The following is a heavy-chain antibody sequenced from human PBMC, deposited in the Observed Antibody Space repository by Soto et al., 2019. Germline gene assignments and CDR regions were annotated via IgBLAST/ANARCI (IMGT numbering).Heavy chain of an antibody. CDR3: AHAGDYDLLTFDH. J-gene: IGHJ4*02. D-gene: IGHD4-17*01. Sequence: QITLKESGPTLVRPAQTLTLTCDFSGFSLSTYHMGVAWIRQPPGKAREWLALIYWDDDKRYSPSLKDRLAISKDTSSNQVVLTITNIAPGDSATYFCAHAGDYDLLTFDHLGPGTLVTVSS. CDR1: GFSLSTYHMG. V-gene: IGHV2-5*02. CDR2: IYWDDDK.